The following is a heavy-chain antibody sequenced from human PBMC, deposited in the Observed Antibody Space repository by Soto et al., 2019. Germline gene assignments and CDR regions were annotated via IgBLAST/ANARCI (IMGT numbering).Heavy chain of an antibody. J-gene: IGHJ6*03. Sequence: EVQLLESGGGLVQPGGSLRLSCAASGFTFGSYAMNWLRQAPGRGLECVSFISGSGRTTYYADSVKGRFTVSRDNSKNTLYLQMNSLRAEDTALYYCAKFRGSSDSYYSMDVWGKGTTVTVSS. CDR3: AKFRGSSDSYYSMDV. CDR1: GFTFGSYA. CDR2: ISGSGRTT. V-gene: IGHV3-23*01. D-gene: IGHD3-16*01.